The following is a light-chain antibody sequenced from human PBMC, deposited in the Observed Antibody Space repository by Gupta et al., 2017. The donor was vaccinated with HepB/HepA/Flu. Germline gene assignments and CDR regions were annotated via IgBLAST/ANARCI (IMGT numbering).Light chain of an antibody. CDR3: HQRSGWPRT. V-gene: IGKV3-11*01. Sequence: EIVLTQSPATLSLSPGERATLSCRASQSIASYLAWYQQKAGQAPRLLIHDASNRAPGIPARFRGRGSGTDLSLTISSLEPEDFAVYYCHQRSGWPRTFGQGTKVEIK. J-gene: IGKJ1*01. CDR1: QSIASY. CDR2: DAS.